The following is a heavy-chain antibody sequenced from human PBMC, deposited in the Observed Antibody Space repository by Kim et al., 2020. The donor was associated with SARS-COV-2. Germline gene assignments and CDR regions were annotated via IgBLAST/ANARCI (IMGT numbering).Heavy chain of an antibody. Sequence: SVKVSCKASGGTFSSYAISWVRQAPGQGLEWMGGIIPIFGTANYAQKFQGRVTITADESTSTAYMELSSLRSEDTAVYYCAIGGGSMLFGDGWFDPWGQGTLVTVSS. D-gene: IGHD2-15*01. CDR3: AIGGGSMLFGDGWFDP. CDR2: IIPIFGTA. J-gene: IGHJ5*02. V-gene: IGHV1-69*13. CDR1: GGTFSSYA.